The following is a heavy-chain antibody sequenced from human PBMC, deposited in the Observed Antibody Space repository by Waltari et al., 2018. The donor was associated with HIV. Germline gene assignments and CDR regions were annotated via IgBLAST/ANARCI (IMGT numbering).Heavy chain of an antibody. Sequence: QVQLMESGGGVVQPGRSLRLPCSASGFTFIHAFLPGVRQAPGKGLQWVELIWYDGRKKYYADSVKGRFTISRDNSKDTLYLQINSLRAEDTATYYCAKETTTVSWAPNGMDVWGQGTTVTVSS. V-gene: IGHV3-30*18. CDR2: IWYDGRKK. CDR3: AKETTTVSWAPNGMDV. D-gene: IGHD4-4*01. J-gene: IGHJ6*02. CDR1: GFTFIHAF.